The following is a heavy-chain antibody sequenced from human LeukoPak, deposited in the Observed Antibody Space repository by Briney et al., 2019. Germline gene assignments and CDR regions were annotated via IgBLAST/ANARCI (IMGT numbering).Heavy chain of an antibody. V-gene: IGHV4-30-4*01. Sequence: SETLSLTCTVSGGSISSGDYYWSWIRLPPGKGLEWIGYIYYSGSTYYNPSLKSRVTISVDTSKNQFSLKLSSVTAADTAVYYCARAPLYSGTLDYWGQGTLVTVSS. CDR1: GGSISSGDYY. CDR2: IYYSGST. D-gene: IGHD4-23*01. J-gene: IGHJ4*02. CDR3: ARAPLYSGTLDY.